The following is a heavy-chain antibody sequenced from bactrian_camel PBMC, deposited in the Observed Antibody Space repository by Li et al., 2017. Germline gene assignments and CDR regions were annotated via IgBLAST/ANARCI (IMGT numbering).Heavy chain of an antibody. CDR1: GFTFSSYY. CDR3: VTDASTPGLGAARGLGADCGGPRRSSAEYVY. Sequence: VQLVESGGGLVQPGGSLRLSCAASGFTFSSYYMSWVRQAPGKGLEWVSSIYTGGGSTYYADSMKGRFTIFRDNVKNTLYLQMNGLKTEDSARYHCVTDASTPGLGAARGLGADCGGPRRSSAEYVYWGQGTQVTVS. D-gene: IGHD3*01. J-gene: IGHJ4*01. CDR2: IYTGGGST. V-gene: IGHV3-2*01.